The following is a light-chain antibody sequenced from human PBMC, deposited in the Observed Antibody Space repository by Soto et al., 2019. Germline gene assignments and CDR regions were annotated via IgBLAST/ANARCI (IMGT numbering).Light chain of an antibody. J-gene: IGKJ2*01. Sequence: DLQMTQSPSTLSASVGDRVTITCRASQSITTWLAWYQQKLGKAPKLLIYDASNLENGVPSRFSGSGSGTEFTLTISSLQPDDSATYYCQEYNSYSPFTFGQGTKLEIK. CDR3: QEYNSYSPFT. CDR2: DAS. V-gene: IGKV1-5*01. CDR1: QSITTW.